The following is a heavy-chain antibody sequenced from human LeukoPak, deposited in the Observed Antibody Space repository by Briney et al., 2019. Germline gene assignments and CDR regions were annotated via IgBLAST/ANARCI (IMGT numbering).Heavy chain of an antibody. CDR2: ISGSGANT. CDR3: AKLSPPGTTRNFDC. J-gene: IGHJ4*02. D-gene: IGHD1-7*01. CDR1: GFTFSTYG. Sequence: PGGSLRLSCAASGFTFSTYGMSWVRQAPGKGLEWVSAISGSGANTYYADSVKGRFTISRDNSKNTVYLQMSSLRVEDTAVYYCAKLSPPGTTRNFDCWGQGTLVTVSS. V-gene: IGHV3-23*01.